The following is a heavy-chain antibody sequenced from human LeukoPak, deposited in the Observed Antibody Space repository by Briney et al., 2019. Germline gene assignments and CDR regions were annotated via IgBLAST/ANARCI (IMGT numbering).Heavy chain of an antibody. CDR1: GFTFSSYW. J-gene: IGHJ4*02. Sequence: PGGSLRLSCAASGFTFSSYWMSWVRQAPGKGLEWVANIKQDGSEKYYVDSVKGRFTISRDNAKNSLYLQMNSLRAEDTAVYYCARGHWYSGSYPFDYWGQGTLVTVPS. CDR2: IKQDGSEK. V-gene: IGHV3-7*01. D-gene: IGHD1-26*01. CDR3: ARGHWYSGSYPFDY.